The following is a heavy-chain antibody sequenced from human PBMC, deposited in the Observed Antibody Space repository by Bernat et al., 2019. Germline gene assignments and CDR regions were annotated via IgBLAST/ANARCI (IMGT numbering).Heavy chain of an antibody. V-gene: IGHV3-21*02. CDR2: ISSSSSYI. J-gene: IGHJ3*02. Sequence: VQLVESGGGVVQPGGSLTLSCVASGFTFSDYGMHWVRQAPGKGLEWVSSISSSSSYIYYADSVKGRFTISRDNAKNSLYLQMNSLRAEDTAVYYCARDGYNWDAFDIWGQGTMVTVSS. D-gene: IGHD5-24*01. CDR1: GFTFSDYG. CDR3: ARDGYNWDAFDI.